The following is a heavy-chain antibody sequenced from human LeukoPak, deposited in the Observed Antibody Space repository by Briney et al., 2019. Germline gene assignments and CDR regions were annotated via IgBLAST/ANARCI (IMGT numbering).Heavy chain of an antibody. CDR2: LYYAGST. Sequence: SETLSLTCTVSGGSISSYYWSWIRQPPGKGLEWIGYLYYAGSTKYNASHKSRVTISVDTSKNQFSLKLRSVTAADTAVYYCARDPQGAGSLSGGAFDIWGQGTMVTVSS. CDR3: ARDPQGAGSLSGGAFDI. V-gene: IGHV4-59*01. CDR1: GGSISSYY. J-gene: IGHJ3*02. D-gene: IGHD1-26*01.